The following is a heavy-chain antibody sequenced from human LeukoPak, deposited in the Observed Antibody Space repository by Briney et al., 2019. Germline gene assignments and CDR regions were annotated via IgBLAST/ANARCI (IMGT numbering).Heavy chain of an antibody. D-gene: IGHD3-10*01. V-gene: IGHV3-11*01. CDR3: ATGSYRVLN. J-gene: IGHJ4*02. Sequence: GGSLRLSCAPPGITFSGFYMTSIRQAPGKGLEWVSSMSSSGSNRYYADSVKGRFTISRDNAKSSLFVQMNSLRAEDSGVYYCATGSYRVLNWDQGTLVTVSS. CDR1: GITFSGFY. CDR2: MSSSGSNR.